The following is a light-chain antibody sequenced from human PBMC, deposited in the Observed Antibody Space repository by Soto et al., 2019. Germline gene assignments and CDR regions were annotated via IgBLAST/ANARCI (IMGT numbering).Light chain of an antibody. CDR3: HQYDTLPLT. CDR2: DAS. Sequence: EIVLTQSPGTLSLSPGERATLSCRASQSVSSNYLGWYQQIPGRAPRVLIFDASIRATGIPDRFSGSGSGTDFTLTISRLEPEDFEVYYCHQYDTLPLTLGGGTKVDIK. CDR1: QSVSSNY. J-gene: IGKJ4*01. V-gene: IGKV3-20*01.